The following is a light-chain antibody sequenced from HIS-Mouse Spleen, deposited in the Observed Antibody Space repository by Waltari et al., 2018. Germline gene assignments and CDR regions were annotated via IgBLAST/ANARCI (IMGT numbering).Light chain of an antibody. CDR1: SSDVGGYNY. CDR3: QSYDSSLSVV. CDR2: AVS. Sequence: QSALTQPRSVSGSPGQSVTISCTGTSSDVGGYNYVSWYQQHPGKAPKLMIYAVSNRPSGVPDRFSGSKSGPSASLAITGLQAEDEADYYCQSYDSSLSVVFGGGTKLTVL. J-gene: IGLJ2*01. V-gene: IGLV2-11*01.